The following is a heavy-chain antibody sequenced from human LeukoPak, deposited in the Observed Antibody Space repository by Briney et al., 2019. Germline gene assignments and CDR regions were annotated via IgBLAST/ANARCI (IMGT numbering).Heavy chain of an antibody. J-gene: IGHJ4*02. Sequence: GGSLTLSCAASGFTFSSYPMSWVRQAPGKGLEWVSDISVSGGSTYYPDSVKGRFTISRDNSKITLYLRMDTLGADDTAVYYCAKARETSGFYRYFDYWGQGTLVTVSS. D-gene: IGHD3-22*01. CDR1: GFTFSSYP. V-gene: IGHV3-23*01. CDR3: AKARETSGFYRYFDY. CDR2: ISVSGGST.